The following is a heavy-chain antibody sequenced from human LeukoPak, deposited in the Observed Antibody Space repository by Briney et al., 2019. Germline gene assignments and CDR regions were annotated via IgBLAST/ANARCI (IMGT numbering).Heavy chain of an antibody. D-gene: IGHD4-17*01. Sequence: ASVKVSCKASGYTFTSYDINWVRQATGQGLEWMGWMNPNSGNTGYAQKFQGRVTMTRNTSISTAYMELSSLRSEDTAVYYCARASLGDYGDYYYYYYYMDVWGKGTTVTISS. CDR3: ARASLGDYGDYYYYYYYMDV. V-gene: IGHV1-8*01. CDR2: MNPNSGNT. J-gene: IGHJ6*03. CDR1: GYTFTSYD.